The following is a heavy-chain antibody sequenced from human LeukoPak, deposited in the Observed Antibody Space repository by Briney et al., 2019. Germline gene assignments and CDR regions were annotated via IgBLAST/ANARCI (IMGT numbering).Heavy chain of an antibody. Sequence: SETLSLTCTVSGGSISSYYRSWIRQPAGKGLEWIGRIYTSGSTNYNPSLKSRVTMSVDTSKNQFSLKLSSVTAADTAVYYCARDRYYYDSSGYYYYFDYWGQGTLVTVSS. CDR3: ARDRYYYDSSGYYYYFDY. CDR1: GGSISSYY. D-gene: IGHD3-22*01. J-gene: IGHJ4*02. CDR2: IYTSGST. V-gene: IGHV4-4*07.